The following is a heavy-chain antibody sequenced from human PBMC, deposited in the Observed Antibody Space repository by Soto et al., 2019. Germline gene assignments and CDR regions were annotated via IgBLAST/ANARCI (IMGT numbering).Heavy chain of an antibody. CDR2: IYYSGST. CDR1: GGSISSGGYY. V-gene: IGHV4-31*03. Sequence: KTSETLSLTCTVSGGSISSGGYYWSWIRQHPGKGLEWIGYIYYSGSTYYNPSLKSRVTISVDTSKNQFSLKLSSVTAADTAVYYCARVESGYYYPAYRGQGTLVTVSS. J-gene: IGHJ4*02. CDR3: ARVESGYYYPAY. D-gene: IGHD3-22*01.